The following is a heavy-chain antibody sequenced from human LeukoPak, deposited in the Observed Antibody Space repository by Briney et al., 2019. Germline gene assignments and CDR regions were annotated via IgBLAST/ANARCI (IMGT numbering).Heavy chain of an antibody. CDR3: ARLGNWGGNAFVI. CDR1: RFTFSSHW. J-gene: IGHJ3*02. Sequence: GGSLRLSCAASRFTFSSHWMSWVRQAPGKGLEWVANIKQDGSEKYYVDSVKGRFTISRDNAKNSLYLQMNSLRAEDTAVYYCARLGNWGGNAFVIWGQGTMVTVSS. V-gene: IGHV3-7*01. D-gene: IGHD7-27*01. CDR2: IKQDGSEK.